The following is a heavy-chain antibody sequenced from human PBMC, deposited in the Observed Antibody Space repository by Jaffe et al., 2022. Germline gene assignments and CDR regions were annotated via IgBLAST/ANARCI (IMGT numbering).Heavy chain of an antibody. CDR3: ARAGYYDFWSGYYLHPFDY. CDR1: GFTFSSYS. CDR2: ISSSSSYI. D-gene: IGHD3-3*01. J-gene: IGHJ4*02. Sequence: EVQLVESGGGLVKPGGSLRLSCAASGFTFSSYSMNWVRQAPGKGLEWVSSISSSSSYIYYADSVKGRFTISRDNAKNSLYLQMNSLRAEDTAVYYCARAGYYDFWSGYYLHPFDYWGQGTLVTVSS. V-gene: IGHV3-21*01.